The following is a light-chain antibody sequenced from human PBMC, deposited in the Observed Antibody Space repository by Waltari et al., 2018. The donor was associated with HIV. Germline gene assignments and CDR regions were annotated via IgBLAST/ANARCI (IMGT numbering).Light chain of an antibody. Sequence: SVLTQPPSVSGAPGQSVSISCSGNASNIGAGFDVHWYRQSPGTAPKLVIFGDTARPSGITDRFSGSRSLNSVSLDISGLRAEDAGDYYCQSYDISLTGLWVFGGGTKLTVL. CDR2: GDT. V-gene: IGLV1-40*01. J-gene: IGLJ3*02. CDR1: ASNIGAGFD. CDR3: QSYDISLTGLWV.